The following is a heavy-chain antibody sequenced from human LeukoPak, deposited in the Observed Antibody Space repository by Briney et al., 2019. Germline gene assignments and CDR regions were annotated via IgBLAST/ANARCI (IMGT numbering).Heavy chain of an antibody. V-gene: IGHV4-38-2*02. D-gene: IGHD3-3*01. Sequence: SETLSLTCTVPGYSISSGYYWGWIRQPPGKGLEWIGNIYYSGSTYYNPSLKSRVTISVDTSQNQFSLKLSSVTAADTAVYYCARQLFYDFLPRLDYWGQGTLVTVSS. CDR2: IYYSGST. CDR3: ARQLFYDFLPRLDY. J-gene: IGHJ4*02. CDR1: GYSISSGYY.